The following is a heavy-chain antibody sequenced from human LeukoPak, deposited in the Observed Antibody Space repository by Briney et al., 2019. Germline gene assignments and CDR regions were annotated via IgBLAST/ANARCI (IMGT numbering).Heavy chain of an antibody. CDR3: AGLDENRYYFDY. D-gene: IGHD2/OR15-2a*01. V-gene: IGHV3-30-3*01. CDR1: GFTFSSYA. J-gene: IGHJ4*02. CDR2: ISYDGSNK. Sequence: GGSLRLSCAASGFTFSSYAMHWVRQAPGKGLEWVAVISYDGSNKYYADSVKGRFTIPRDNSKNTLYLQMNSLRAEDTAVYYCAGLDENRYYFDYWGQGTLVTVSS.